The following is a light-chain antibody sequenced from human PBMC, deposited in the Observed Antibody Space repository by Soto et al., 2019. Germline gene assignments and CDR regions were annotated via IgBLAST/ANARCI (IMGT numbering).Light chain of an antibody. CDR2: GAS. CDR3: QQYNNWPIT. CDR1: QSISSS. V-gene: IGKV3-15*01. J-gene: IGKJ5*01. Sequence: EIVMTQSPATLSVSPGERATLSCRASQSISSSLAWYQKQPGQAPRLLIYGASTRATGIPARFSGGGSGTEYTLTISSLESEDFAIYYCQQYNNWPITFGQGTRLEIK.